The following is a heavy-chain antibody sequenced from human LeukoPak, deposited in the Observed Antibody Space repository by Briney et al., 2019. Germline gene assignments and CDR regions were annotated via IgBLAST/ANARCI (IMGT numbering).Heavy chain of an antibody. D-gene: IGHD7-27*01. CDR1: GFTFSIYT. CDR3: ARDLAWGGY. J-gene: IGHJ4*02. Sequence: GGSLRLSCVASGFTFSIYTMSWVRQAPGKGLEWVSSITSSSSSMYSADSMKGRLTISRDNAKNSLYLQMNSLRAEDTAVYYCARDLAWGGYWGQGTLVTVSS. CDR2: ITSSSSSM. V-gene: IGHV3-21*01.